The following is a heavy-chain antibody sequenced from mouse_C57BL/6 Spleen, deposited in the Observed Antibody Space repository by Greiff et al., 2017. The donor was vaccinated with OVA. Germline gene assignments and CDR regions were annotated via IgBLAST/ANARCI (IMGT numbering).Heavy chain of an antibody. CDR2: INYDGSST. D-gene: IGHD2-4*01. CDR3: AIYYDYAWFAY. V-gene: IGHV5-16*01. CDR1: GFTFSDYY. Sequence: EVKLVESEGGLVQPGSSMKLSCTASGFTFSDYYMAWFRQVPDTGLEWVANINYDGSSTYYLDSLKSRFIISRDNAKNILYLQMSSLKSEDTATYYCAIYYDYAWFAYWGQGTLVTVSA. J-gene: IGHJ3*01.